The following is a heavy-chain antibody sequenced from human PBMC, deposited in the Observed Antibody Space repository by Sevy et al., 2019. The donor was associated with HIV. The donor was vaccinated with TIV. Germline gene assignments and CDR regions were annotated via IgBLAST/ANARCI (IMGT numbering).Heavy chain of an antibody. V-gene: IGHV3-48*02. CDR3: ARGADCGGACDIGFYYPLDV. J-gene: IGHJ6*02. D-gene: IGHD2-21*02. CDR2: ISGNSAAI. Sequence: GGSLRLSCAASGFTFSRYSMNWVRQAPGKGLEWISYISGNSAAIYYADSVKGRFTVSRDNDNDALYLQLKSLRYDDTALYYWARGADCGGACDIGFYYPLDVWGQGTTVTVSS. CDR1: GFTFSRYS.